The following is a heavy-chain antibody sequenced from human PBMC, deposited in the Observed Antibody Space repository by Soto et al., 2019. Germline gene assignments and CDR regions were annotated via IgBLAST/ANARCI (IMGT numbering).Heavy chain of an antibody. J-gene: IGHJ4*02. CDR1: GFMFTTSA. V-gene: IGHV1-58*01. CDR3: AMDGGGGAGCPLDY. CDR2: IVVGSGHT. D-gene: IGHD2-15*01. Sequence: ASVKVSCKTSGFMFTTSAVQWVRQARGQRLEWIGWIVVGSGHTNYAQRFHERVTIARDTSTDTTFLELSSLRSEDTAVYYCAMDGGGGAGCPLDYWGKGTLVTVS.